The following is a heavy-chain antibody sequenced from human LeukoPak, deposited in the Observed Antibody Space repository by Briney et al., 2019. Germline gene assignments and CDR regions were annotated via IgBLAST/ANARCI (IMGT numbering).Heavy chain of an antibody. CDR1: GYSISSGYY. J-gene: IGHJ4*02. CDR3: ARGTSTIVAPFSY. Sequence: SETLSLTCTVSGYSISSGYYWGWIRQPPGKGLEWIGSIYHSGSTYYNPSLKSRVTISVDTSKNQFSLKLSSVTAADTAVYYCARGTSTIVAPFSYWGQGTLVTASS. CDR2: IYHSGST. D-gene: IGHD5-12*01. V-gene: IGHV4-38-2*02.